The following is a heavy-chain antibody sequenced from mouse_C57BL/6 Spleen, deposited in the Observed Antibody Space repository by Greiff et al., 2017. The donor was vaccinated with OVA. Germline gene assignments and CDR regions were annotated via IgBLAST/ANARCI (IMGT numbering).Heavy chain of an antibody. CDR1: GYAFSSSW. J-gene: IGHJ4*01. Sequence: VQRVESGPELVKPGASVKISCKASGYAFSSSWMNWVKQRPGKGLEWIGRIYPGDGDTNYNGKFKGKATLTADKSSSTAYMQLSSLTSGDSAVYFCASTLLDYYAMDYWGQGTSVTVSS. V-gene: IGHV1-82*01. CDR2: IYPGDGDT. D-gene: IGHD1-1*01. CDR3: ASTLLDYYAMDY.